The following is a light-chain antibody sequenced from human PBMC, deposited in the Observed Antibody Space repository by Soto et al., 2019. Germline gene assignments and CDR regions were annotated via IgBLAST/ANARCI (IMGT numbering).Light chain of an antibody. CDR2: QNN. CDR3: RTWDFSVGGWV. V-gene: IGLV1-51*02. CDR1: SSNIGNYY. Sequence: QSVLTQPPSVSAAPGQRVTISCSGSSSNIGNYYVSWYQQLPGTAPKLVIYQNNKRPSGIPDRFSGSKSGASATLGISELQTWDGADYYCRTWDFSVGGWVFGGGTKVTL. J-gene: IGLJ3*02.